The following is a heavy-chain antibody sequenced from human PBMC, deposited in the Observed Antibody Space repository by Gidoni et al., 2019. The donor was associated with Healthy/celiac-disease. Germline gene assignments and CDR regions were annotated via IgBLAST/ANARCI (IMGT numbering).Heavy chain of an antibody. CDR2: IYHSGST. V-gene: IGHV4-30-2*01. J-gene: IGHJ4*02. D-gene: IGHD3-22*01. CDR3: ARIRGGGYDSSGYYYAYFDY. Sequence: QLQLQESGSGLVKPSQTLSLTCAVSGGSIRSGGYPWRWIRQPPGKGLEWIGYIYHSGSTYYNPSLKSRVTISVDRSKNQFSLKLSSVTAADTAVYYCARIRGGGYDSSGYYYAYFDYWGQGTLVTVSS. CDR1: GGSIRSGGYP.